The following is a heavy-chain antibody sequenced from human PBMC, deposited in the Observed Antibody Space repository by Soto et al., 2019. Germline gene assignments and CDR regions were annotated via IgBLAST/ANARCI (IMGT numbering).Heavy chain of an antibody. J-gene: IGHJ4*02. CDR1: GFTFSSYG. V-gene: IGHV3-33*01. D-gene: IGHD2-15*01. Sequence: PGGSLRLSCAASGFTFSSYGMHWVRQAPGKGLEWVAVIWYDGSNKYYADSVKGRFTISRDNSKNTLYLQMNSLRAEDTAVYYCARDRGFPLKPHFDYWGQGTLVTVSS. CDR3: ARDRGFPLKPHFDY. CDR2: IWYDGSNK.